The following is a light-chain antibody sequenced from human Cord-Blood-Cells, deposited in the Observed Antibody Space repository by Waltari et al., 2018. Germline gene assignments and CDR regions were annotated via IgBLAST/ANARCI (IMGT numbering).Light chain of an antibody. CDR1: SSDVGSYNL. J-gene: IGLJ1*01. CDR3: CSYAGSSTYV. CDR2: EGS. Sequence: QSALTQPASVSGSPGQSITISCTGTSSDVGSYNLVCWYKQHPGKAPKLMIYEGSKRPPGVSNRFSGAKSGNTASLTISGLQAEDEADYYCCSYAGSSTYVFGTVTKVTVL. V-gene: IGLV2-23*01.